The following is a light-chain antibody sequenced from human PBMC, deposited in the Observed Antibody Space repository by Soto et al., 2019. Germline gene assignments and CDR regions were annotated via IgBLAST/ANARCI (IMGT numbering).Light chain of an antibody. Sequence: EIVLTQSPGTLSLSPGERATLSCRASQSVSTNYVAWYQRKPGQAPSLLIYGASSRATDIPDRFSGSGSGTDFNLTITRLEPEAFAVYYCQQYGSSPPKFGQGTKVEIK. CDR2: GAS. J-gene: IGKJ1*01. CDR1: QSVSTNY. V-gene: IGKV3-20*01. CDR3: QQYGSSPPK.